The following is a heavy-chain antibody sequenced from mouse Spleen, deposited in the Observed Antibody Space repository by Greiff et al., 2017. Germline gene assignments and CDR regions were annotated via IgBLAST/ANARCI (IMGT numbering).Heavy chain of an antibody. CDR3: ARGYGNTPYFDV. J-gene: IGHJ1*01. V-gene: IGHV5-15*02. Sequence: EVQGVESGGGLVQPGGSRKLSCAASGFTFSDYGMAWVRQAPGKGPEWVAFISNLAYSIYYADTVTGRFTISRENAKNTLYLEMSSLRSEDTAMYYCARGYGNTPYFDVWGAGTTVTVSS. CDR2: ISNLAYSI. CDR1: GFTFSDYG. D-gene: IGHD2-10*02.